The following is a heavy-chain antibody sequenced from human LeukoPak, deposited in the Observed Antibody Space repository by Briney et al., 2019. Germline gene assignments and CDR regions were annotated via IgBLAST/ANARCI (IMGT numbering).Heavy chain of an antibody. Sequence: PGGSLRLSCAASGFTFNKLGMTWVRQAPGKGLEWVSAISGSGGSTYYADSVKGRFTISRDNSKNTLYLQMNSLRAEDTAVYYCAKAASPMIVVAAAFDIWGQGTMVTVSS. J-gene: IGHJ3*02. V-gene: IGHV3-23*01. D-gene: IGHD3-22*01. CDR2: ISGSGGST. CDR3: AKAASPMIVVAAAFDI. CDR1: GFTFNKLG.